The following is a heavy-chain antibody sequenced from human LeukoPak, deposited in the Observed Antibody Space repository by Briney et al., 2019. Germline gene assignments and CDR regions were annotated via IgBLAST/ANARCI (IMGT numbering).Heavy chain of an antibody. CDR3: AKASGSGPFYYYYMDV. CDR1: GFTFSSYA. V-gene: IGHV3-23*01. Sequence: GGSLRLSCAASGFTFSSYAMSWVRQAPGKGLEWVSTISGSGGSTYYADSVKGRFTISRDNSKNTLYLQMNSLRAEDTAVYYCAKASGSGPFYYYYMDVWGKGTTVTVS. J-gene: IGHJ6*03. D-gene: IGHD6-19*01. CDR2: ISGSGGST.